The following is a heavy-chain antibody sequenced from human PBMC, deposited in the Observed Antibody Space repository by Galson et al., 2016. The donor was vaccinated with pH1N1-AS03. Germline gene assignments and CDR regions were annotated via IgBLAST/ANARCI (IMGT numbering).Heavy chain of an antibody. Sequence: SLRLSCAASGFTFRTYGMHWVRQAPGKGLEWVAVIWNDGSLKKYGDSVKGRFIISRDNSNNTVSLEMNSLRAEDTAVYHCARAMYTSGWYGMDVWGQGTTVTVSS. D-gene: IGHD6-19*01. CDR3: ARAMYTSGWYGMDV. V-gene: IGHV3-33*01. CDR1: GFTFRTYG. CDR2: IWNDGSLK. J-gene: IGHJ6*02.